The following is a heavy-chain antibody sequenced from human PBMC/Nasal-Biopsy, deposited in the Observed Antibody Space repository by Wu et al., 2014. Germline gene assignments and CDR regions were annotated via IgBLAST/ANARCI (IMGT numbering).Heavy chain of an antibody. Sequence: TQTLTLTCTVSGLSLRIRGVGVGWIRQPPGKALEWLALIYWDGDKRYSPSLKSRLTITKDTSKNQVVLTMTNMDPVDTATYYCAHGTYGDYVYWGQGTLVTVSS. CDR1: GLSLRIRGVG. V-gene: IGHV2-5*02. J-gene: IGHJ4*02. CDR3: AHGTYGDYVY. D-gene: IGHD4-17*01. CDR2: IYWDGDK.